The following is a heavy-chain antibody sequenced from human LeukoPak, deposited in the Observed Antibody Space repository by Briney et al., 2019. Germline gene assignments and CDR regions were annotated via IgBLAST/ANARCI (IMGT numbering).Heavy chain of an antibody. J-gene: IGHJ4*02. D-gene: IGHD3-16*01. CDR3: ARAYFRFGYYYFGY. CDR1: GASISTGVYS. V-gene: IGHV4-30-4*07. CDR2: IYYSGST. Sequence: SETLSLTCAVSGASISTGVYSWNWIRQPPGKGLEWMGYIYYSGSTSYNPSLKNRVTISVDTSKNQFSLKLSSVTAADTAVYYCARAYFRFGYYYFGYWGQGTLVTVSS.